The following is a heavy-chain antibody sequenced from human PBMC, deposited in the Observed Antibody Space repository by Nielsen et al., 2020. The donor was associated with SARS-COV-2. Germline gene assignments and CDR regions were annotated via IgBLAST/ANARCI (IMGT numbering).Heavy chain of an antibody. V-gene: IGHV4-39*02. J-gene: IGHJ4*02. Sequence: SETLSLTCTVSGDSMSDSNYYWVWIRQPRGKGREWIASIYYIGTTYYNTSLKSRVTISIDTSKNHFSLRLNSVAAADTAVYYCARLNRRILTPLALASLRFDYWGQGSLVTVSS. CDR2: IYYIGTT. CDR3: ARLNRRILTPLALASLRFDY. CDR1: GDSMSDSNYY. D-gene: IGHD3-3*02.